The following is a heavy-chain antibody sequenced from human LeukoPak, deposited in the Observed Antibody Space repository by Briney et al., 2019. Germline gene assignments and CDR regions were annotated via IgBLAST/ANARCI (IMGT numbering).Heavy chain of an antibody. CDR1: GYTFTSYA. D-gene: IGHD2-2*02. Sequence: ASVKVSCKASGYTFTSYAMHWVRQAPGQRLEWMGWINAGNGNTKYSQKFQGRVTITRDTSASTAYMELSSLRSEDTAVHYCARAPYCSSTSCYTRAYNWFDPWGQGTLVTVSS. J-gene: IGHJ5*02. CDR2: INAGNGNT. CDR3: ARAPYCSSTSCYTRAYNWFDP. V-gene: IGHV1-3*01.